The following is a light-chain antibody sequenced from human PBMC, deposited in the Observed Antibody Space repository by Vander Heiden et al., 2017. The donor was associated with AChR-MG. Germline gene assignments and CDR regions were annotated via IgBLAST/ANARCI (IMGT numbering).Light chain of an antibody. CDR2: DAS. J-gene: IGKJ4*01. Sequence: IQLPDSPSSLSASVGDRVTITCQASQDISNYLNWYQQKPGKAPKLLIYDASNLETGVPSRFSGSGSGTDFTFTISSLQPEDIATYYCQQDDNLPLTFGGGTKVEIK. CDR3: QQDDNLPLT. CDR1: QDISNY. V-gene: IGKV1-33*01.